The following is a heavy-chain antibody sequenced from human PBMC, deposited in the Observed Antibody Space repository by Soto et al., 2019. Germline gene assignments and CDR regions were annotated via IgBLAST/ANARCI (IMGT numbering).Heavy chain of an antibody. J-gene: IGHJ4*02. CDR2: IGTAGDT. V-gene: IGHV3-13*01. CDR1: GFTFSSYD. D-gene: IGHD3-10*01. CDR3: ARARQYYGSGSYYKTPFYFDY. Sequence: GGSLRLSSAASGFTFSSYDMHWVRQATGKGLEWVSAIGTAGDTYYPGSVKGRFTISRENAKNSLYLQMNSLRAGDTAVYYCARARQYYGSGSYYKTPFYFDYWGQGPPVTASS.